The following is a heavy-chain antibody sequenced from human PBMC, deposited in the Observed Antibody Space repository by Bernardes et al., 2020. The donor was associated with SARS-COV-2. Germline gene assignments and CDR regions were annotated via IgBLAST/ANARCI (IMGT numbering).Heavy chain of an antibody. CDR3: ARGYGIAVLDAFDI. J-gene: IGHJ3*02. Sequence: GGSLRLSCAASGFTFSSYAMTWVRQAPGKGLEWVSTISGSGGSTYYADSVKGRFTISRDNSKNTLYLQMNSLRAEDTAVYYCARGYGIAVLDAFDIWGQGTMVTVSS. CDR1: GFTFSSYA. CDR2: ISGSGGST. V-gene: IGHV3-23*01. D-gene: IGHD6-19*01.